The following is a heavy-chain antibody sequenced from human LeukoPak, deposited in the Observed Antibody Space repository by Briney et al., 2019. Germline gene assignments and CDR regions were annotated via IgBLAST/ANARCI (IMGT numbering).Heavy chain of an antibody. D-gene: IGHD1-26*01. CDR2: IYTSGST. CDR3: ARDTGLGSYYEEGFDY. Sequence: ASETLSLTCTVSGGSISSYYWSWIRQPAGKGLEWIGRIYTSGSTNYNPSLKSRVTMSVDTSKNQFSLKLSSVTAADTAVYYCARDTGLGSYYEEGFDYWGQGTLVTVSS. V-gene: IGHV4-4*07. J-gene: IGHJ4*02. CDR1: GGSISSYY.